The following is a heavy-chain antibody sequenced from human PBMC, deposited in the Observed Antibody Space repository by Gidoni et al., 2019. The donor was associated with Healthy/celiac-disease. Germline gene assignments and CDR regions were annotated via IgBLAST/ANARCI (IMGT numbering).Heavy chain of an antibody. CDR3: AIAGNAVGFDY. Sequence: QVQLQESGPGLVKPSQTLSLTCTGSGGSISSGSYYWSWIRQPAGKGLEWIGRIYTSGSTNYNPSLKSRVTISVDTSKNQFSLKLSSVTAADTAVYYCAIAGNAVGFDYWGQGTLVTVSS. CDR2: IYTSGST. V-gene: IGHV4-61*02. J-gene: IGHJ4*02. D-gene: IGHD2-2*01. CDR1: GGSISSGSYY.